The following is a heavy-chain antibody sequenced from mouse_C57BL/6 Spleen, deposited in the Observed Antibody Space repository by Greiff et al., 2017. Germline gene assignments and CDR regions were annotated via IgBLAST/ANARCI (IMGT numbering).Heavy chain of an antibody. Sequence: QVQLQQPGAELVKPGASVKMSCKASGYTFTSYWITWVKQRPGQGLEWMGDIYPGSGSTNYNEKFKSKATLTVDTSSSTAYMQLSSLTSEDSAVYDCAREGAYYSKGGYYGVWGTGTTVTVAS. J-gene: IGHJ1*03. CDR3: AREGAYYSKGGYYGV. V-gene: IGHV1-55*01. D-gene: IGHD2-12*01. CDR1: GYTFTSYW. CDR2: IYPGSGST.